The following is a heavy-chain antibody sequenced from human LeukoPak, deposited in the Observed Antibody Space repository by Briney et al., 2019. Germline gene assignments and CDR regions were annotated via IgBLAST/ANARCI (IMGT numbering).Heavy chain of an antibody. J-gene: IGHJ4*02. CDR1: GYTFTSYY. CDR2: INPSGGST. CDR3: AGPRLGFSGSYEGGLGY. Sequence: GASVKVSCKASGYTFTSYYMHWVRQAPGQGLEWMGIINPSGGSTSYAQKFQVRVTMTRDTSTSTVYMELSSLRSEDTAVYYCAGPRLGFSGSYEGGLGYWGQGTLVTVSS. V-gene: IGHV1-46*01. D-gene: IGHD1-26*01.